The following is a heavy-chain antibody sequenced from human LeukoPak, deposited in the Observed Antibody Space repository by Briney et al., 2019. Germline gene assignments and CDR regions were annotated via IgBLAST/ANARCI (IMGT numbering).Heavy chain of an antibody. D-gene: IGHD2-8*01. CDR3: ATDAPQCPNGVCYTPHWFDP. Sequence: RASVTVSCKVSGYTLTELSMHWVRQAPGKGLEWMGGFDPEDGETIYAQKFQGRVTMTEDTSTDTAYMELSSLRSEDTAVYYCATDAPQCPNGVCYTPHWFDPWGQGTLVTVSS. J-gene: IGHJ5*02. CDR1: GYTLTELS. V-gene: IGHV1-24*01. CDR2: FDPEDGET.